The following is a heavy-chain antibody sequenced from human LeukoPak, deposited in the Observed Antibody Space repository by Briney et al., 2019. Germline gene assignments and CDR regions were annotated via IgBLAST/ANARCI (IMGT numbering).Heavy chain of an antibody. CDR3: ASWVYGSGSYYFDY. D-gene: IGHD3-10*01. V-gene: IGHV4-39*02. CDR1: GGSITSSSYY. J-gene: IGHJ4*02. Sequence: SETLSLTCSVSGGSITSSSYYWAWVRQPPGKGLEWIGSLYYGGSTYYNPSLKSRVTISVDTAKKHFSLKLTSVTAADTAVYYCASWVYGSGSYYFDYWGQGTLVTVSS. CDR2: LYYGGST.